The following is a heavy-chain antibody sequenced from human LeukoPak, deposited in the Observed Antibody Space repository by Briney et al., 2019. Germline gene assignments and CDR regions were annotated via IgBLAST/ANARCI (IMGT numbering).Heavy chain of an antibody. CDR2: INHSGST. J-gene: IGHJ4*02. Sequence: KPSETLSLTCAVYGGSFSGDYWSWMRQPPGKGLEWIGEINHSGSTNYNPSLKSRVTISVDTSKNQFSLKLSSVTAADTAVYYCARGRRIAAADSYYFDYWGQGTLVTVSS. V-gene: IGHV4-34*01. CDR3: ARGRRIAAADSYYFDY. D-gene: IGHD6-13*01. CDR1: GGSFSGDY.